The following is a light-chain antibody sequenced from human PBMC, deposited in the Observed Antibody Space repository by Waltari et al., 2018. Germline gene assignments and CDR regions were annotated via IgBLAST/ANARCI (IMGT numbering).Light chain of an antibody. CDR2: AAS. J-gene: IGKJ2*01. CDR3: QQANSFPYT. Sequence: QIPKSPSSLPASVADRVTITSRASQGISRWLAWYQQKPGKAPNLLMYAASSLQSGVPSRFSGSGSGTDFTLTISSLQPEDSAIYYCQQANSFPYTFGQGTKVEIK. V-gene: IGKV1-12*01. CDR1: QGISRW.